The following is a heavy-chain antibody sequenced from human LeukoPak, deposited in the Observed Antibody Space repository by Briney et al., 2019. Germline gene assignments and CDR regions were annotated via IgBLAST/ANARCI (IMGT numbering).Heavy chain of an antibody. V-gene: IGHV4-34*01. J-gene: IGHJ4*02. CDR1: GGSFSGYY. CDR3: ARGRGNYDFWSGYYFYFDY. Sequence: PSETLSLTCAVYGGSFSGYYWSWIRQPPGKGLEWIGEINHSGSTNYNPSHKSRVTISVDTSKNQFSLKLSSVTAADTAVYYCARGRGNYDFWSGYYFYFDYWGQGTLVTVSS. D-gene: IGHD3-3*01. CDR2: INHSGST.